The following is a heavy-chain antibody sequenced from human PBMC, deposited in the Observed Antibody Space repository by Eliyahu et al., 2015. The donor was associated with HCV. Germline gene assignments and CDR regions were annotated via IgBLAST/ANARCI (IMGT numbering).Heavy chain of an antibody. CDR1: GFTFSSYW. J-gene: IGHJ6*02. CDR3: ASGFYGDYVYYYYYYGMDV. D-gene: IGHD4-17*01. CDR2: INSDGSST. V-gene: IGHV3-74*01. Sequence: EVQLVESGGGLVQPGGSLRLSCAASGFTFSSYWMHWVRQAPGKGLVWVSRINSDGSSTSYADSVKGRFTISRDNAKNTLYLQMNSLRAEDTAVYYCASGFYGDYVYYYYYYGMDVWGQGTTVTVSS.